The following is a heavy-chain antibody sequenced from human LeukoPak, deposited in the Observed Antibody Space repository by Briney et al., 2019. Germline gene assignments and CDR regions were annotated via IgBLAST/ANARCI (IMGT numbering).Heavy chain of an antibody. CDR2: TSGSGGST. Sequence: GGSLRLSCAASGFTFSSYAMSWVRQAPGKGLEWVSGTSGSGGSTYYAGSVKGRFTISRDNSKNTLYLQMNSLRVEDTAVYYCAKDFLDNRERPYYMDVWGKGTTVTVSS. D-gene: IGHD1-1*01. CDR3: AKDFLDNRERPYYMDV. J-gene: IGHJ6*03. CDR1: GFTFSSYA. V-gene: IGHV3-23*01.